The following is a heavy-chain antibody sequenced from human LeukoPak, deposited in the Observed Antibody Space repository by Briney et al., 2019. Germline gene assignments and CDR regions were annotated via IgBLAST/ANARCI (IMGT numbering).Heavy chain of an antibody. CDR1: GYTFTRYY. J-gene: IGHJ5*02. D-gene: IGHD3-10*01. V-gene: IGHV1-46*01. Sequence: ASVKVSCKASGYTFTRYYMHWVRQAPGQGLEWMGVINPSDGGTSYAQKFQGRVTMTRNTSISTAYMELSSLRSEDTAVYYCARGHLMVRGVIIRGYWFDPWGQGTLVTVSS. CDR3: ARGHLMVRGVIIRGYWFDP. CDR2: INPSDGGT.